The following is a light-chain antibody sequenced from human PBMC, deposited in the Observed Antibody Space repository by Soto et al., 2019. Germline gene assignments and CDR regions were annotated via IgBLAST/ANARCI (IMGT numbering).Light chain of an antibody. CDR3: QQYNNWPPSWT. Sequence: EIVMTQSPATLSVSPGERATLSCRASQSVSSNLAWYQLKPGQAPRLLIYGASTRATGIPARFSGSGSGTEFTLTISSLQSEDFAVYYCQQYNNWPPSWTFGQGTKVEIQ. CDR1: QSVSSN. CDR2: GAS. J-gene: IGKJ1*01. V-gene: IGKV3-15*01.